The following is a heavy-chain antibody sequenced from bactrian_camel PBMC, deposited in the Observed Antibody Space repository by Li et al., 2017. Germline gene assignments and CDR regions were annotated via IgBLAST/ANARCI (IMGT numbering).Heavy chain of an antibody. CDR3: AAGQSSWGDYWSMPSEYEY. V-gene: IGHV3S66*01. CDR1: GFTYSGYC. CDR2: IDSNGAT. D-gene: IGHD3*01. Sequence: DVQLVESGGGSVQAGGSLRLSCTVSGFTYSGYCIGWFRQAPGDLREGIATIDSNGATDYADSVKGRFTISQDNSQRTVYLQMNSLKPEDTAMYYCAAGQSSWGDYWSMPSEYEYWGQGTQVTVS. J-gene: IGHJ4*01.